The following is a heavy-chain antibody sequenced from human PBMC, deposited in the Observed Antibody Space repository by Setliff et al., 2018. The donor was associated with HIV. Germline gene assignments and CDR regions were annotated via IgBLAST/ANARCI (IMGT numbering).Heavy chain of an antibody. Sequence: ETLSLTCTVSGGSISSSSYYWGWIRQPPGKGLEWIGSIYYSGATYYNPSLKSRVTLSVDTSNNQFSLKLSSVTAADTAVYYCARHLRWELPYYFDYWGQGTLVTV. CDR3: ARHLRWELPYYFDY. CDR1: GGSISSSSYY. V-gene: IGHV4-39*01. CDR2: IYYSGAT. D-gene: IGHD1-26*01. J-gene: IGHJ4*02.